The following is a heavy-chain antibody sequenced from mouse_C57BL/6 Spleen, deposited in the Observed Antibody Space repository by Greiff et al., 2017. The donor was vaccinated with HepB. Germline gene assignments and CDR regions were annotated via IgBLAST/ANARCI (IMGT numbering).Heavy chain of an antibody. CDR2: IYPGDGDN. D-gene: IGHD2-4*01. CDR1: GYAFSSSW. Sequence: VQLQESGPELVKPGASVKISCKASGYAFSSSWMNWVKQRPGKGLEWIGRIYPGDGDNNYNGKFKGKATLTADKSSSTAYLQLSSLTSEDSAVYFGAREEIYYDYDGGAYWGQGTLVTVSA. J-gene: IGHJ3*01. V-gene: IGHV1-82*01. CDR3: AREEIYYDYDGGAY.